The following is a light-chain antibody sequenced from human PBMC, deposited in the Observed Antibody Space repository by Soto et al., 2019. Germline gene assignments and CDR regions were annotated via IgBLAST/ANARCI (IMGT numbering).Light chain of an antibody. CDR3: CSYGAR. CDR2: GVG. V-gene: IGLV2-14*01. Sequence: QSVLTQPASVSGSPGQSITISCTGTSSAVGGYNYVSWYQHHPVKAPKLVISGVGDRPSGLSSRFSDCKSGNTASLTISGLQAEDEDDYYCCSYGARFGGGTKLTVL. CDR1: SSAVGGYNY. J-gene: IGLJ3*02.